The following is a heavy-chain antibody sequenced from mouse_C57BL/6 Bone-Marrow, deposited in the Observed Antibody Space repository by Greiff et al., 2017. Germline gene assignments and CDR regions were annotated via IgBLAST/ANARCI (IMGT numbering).Heavy chain of an antibody. CDR3: ARSETGTGGMDY. V-gene: IGHV1S132*01. Sequence: QVQLQQSGAELVRPGASVKLSCKTSGYIFTRYWIHWVKQGSGQGLEWIAGIYPGTGSTYYNEKFKDKATLTADKSSSTAYMPLSSLKSEDSAVYFCARSETGTGGMDYWGQGTSVTVSS. J-gene: IGHJ4*01. CDR1: GYIFTRYW. D-gene: IGHD4-1*01. CDR2: IYPGTGST.